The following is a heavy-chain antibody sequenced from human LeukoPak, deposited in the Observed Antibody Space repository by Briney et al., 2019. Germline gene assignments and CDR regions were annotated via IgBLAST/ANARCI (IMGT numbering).Heavy chain of an antibody. V-gene: IGHV4-39*01. CDR1: GGSISSSSYY. CDR3: AGRDYYGTGSYYRNDY. CDR2: IYYSGST. Sequence: SETRSLTCTVSGGSISSSSYYWGWIRQPPGKGLEWIGSIYYSGSTYYNPSLTSRVTISVDTYKNTFPLTLSSVTAADTAVYYCAGRDYYGTGSYYRNDYWGQGTLVTVSS. D-gene: IGHD3-10*01. J-gene: IGHJ4*02.